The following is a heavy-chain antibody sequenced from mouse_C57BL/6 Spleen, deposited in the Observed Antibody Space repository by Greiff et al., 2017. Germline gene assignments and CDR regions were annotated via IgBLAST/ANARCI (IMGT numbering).Heavy chain of an antibody. J-gene: IGHJ4*01. CDR2: SYPGDGDT. CDR1: GYAFSSSW. CDR3: ARKDPYAMDY. Sequence: VQLVESGPELVKPGASVKISCKASGYAFSSSWMNWVKQRPGKGLEWIGRSYPGDGDTNYNGKFKGKATLTADKSSSTAYMQLSSLTSEDSAVYFCARKDPYAMDYWGQGTSVTVSS. V-gene: IGHV1-82*01.